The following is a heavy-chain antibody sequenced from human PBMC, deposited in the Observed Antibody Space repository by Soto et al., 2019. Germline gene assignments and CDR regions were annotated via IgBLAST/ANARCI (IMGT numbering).Heavy chain of an antibody. CDR3: ARVWGAAFDF. CDR1: GGSISSYY. D-gene: IGHD1-26*01. CDR2: IYYSGST. Sequence: QVQLQESGPGLVKPSETLSLTCTVSGGSISSYYWSWIRQPPGKGLEWIGYIYYSGSTNYNPSLKSRVTISVDTSKNQFSLKLSSVTAADTAVYYCARVWGAAFDFWGQGTMVTVSS. J-gene: IGHJ3*01. V-gene: IGHV4-59*01.